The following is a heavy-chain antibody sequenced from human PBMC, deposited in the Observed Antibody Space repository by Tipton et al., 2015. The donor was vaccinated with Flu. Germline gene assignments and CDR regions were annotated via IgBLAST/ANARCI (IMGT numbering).Heavy chain of an antibody. CDR1: GFSFSNSW. CDR2: IKQDGSEK. J-gene: IGHJ4*02. V-gene: IGHV3-7*01. Sequence: AASGFSFSNSWMDWVRRTPGKGLEWVANIKQDGSEKYYVDSVKGRFTISRDNAKNSLYLQMNSLRAEDTAGYYCSKSLDYWGQGTLVTVSS. CDR3: SKSLDY.